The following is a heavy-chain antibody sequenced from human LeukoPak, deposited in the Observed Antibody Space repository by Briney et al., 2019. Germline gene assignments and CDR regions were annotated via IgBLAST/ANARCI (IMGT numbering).Heavy chain of an antibody. CDR3: ACLFGVVTHFDY. D-gene: IGHD3-3*01. V-gene: IGHV4-59*01. CDR2: IYYSGST. J-gene: IGHJ4*02. CDR1: GGSISSYY. Sequence: SETLSLTCTVSGGSISSYYWSWIRQPAGKGLEWIGYIYYSGSTNYNPSLKSRVTISVDTSKNQFSLKLSSVTAADTAVYYCACLFGVVTHFDYWGQGTLVTVSS.